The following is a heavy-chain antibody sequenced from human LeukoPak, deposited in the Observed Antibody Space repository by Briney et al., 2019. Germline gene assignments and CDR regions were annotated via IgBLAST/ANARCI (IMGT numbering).Heavy chain of an antibody. Sequence: GASVKVSCKASGGTFSSYAISWVRQAPGQGLEWMGWISAYNGNTNYAQKLQGRVTMTTDTSTSTAYMELRSLRSDDTAVYYCAVVLSGSYYFDYWGQGTLVTVSS. CDR3: AVVLSGSYYFDY. CDR2: ISAYNGNT. D-gene: IGHD3-10*01. CDR1: GGTFSSYA. V-gene: IGHV1-18*01. J-gene: IGHJ4*02.